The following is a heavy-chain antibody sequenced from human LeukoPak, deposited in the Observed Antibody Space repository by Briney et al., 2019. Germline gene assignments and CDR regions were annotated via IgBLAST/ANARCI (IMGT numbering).Heavy chain of an antibody. CDR1: GYTFTNYY. CDR2: INPSGGST. J-gene: IGHJ5*02. V-gene: IGHV1-46*01. Sequence: AASVKVSCKASGYTFTNYYMHWVRQAPGQGLEWMGMINPSGGSTTYAQKFQGRVTMTRDTSTTTVYMELSSLNSDDTAVYYCARGGPLPRFDPWGQGTLVTVSS. CDR3: ARGGPLPRFDP.